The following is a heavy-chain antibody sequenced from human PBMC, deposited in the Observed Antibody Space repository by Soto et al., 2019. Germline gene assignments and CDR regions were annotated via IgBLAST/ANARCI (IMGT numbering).Heavy chain of an antibody. CDR3: ARHEGYDFWSGPTRYYGMDV. J-gene: IGHJ6*02. D-gene: IGHD3-3*01. V-gene: IGHV4-39*01. Sequence: AFETLCPPWTVAGGYIANLSGLRVLSRHTPGKGPEWIGSIYYSGSTYYNPSLKSRVTISVDTSKNQFSLKLSSVTAADTAVYYCARHEGYDFWSGPTRYYGMDVWGQGTTVTVSS. CDR2: IYYSGST. CDR1: GGYIANLSGL.